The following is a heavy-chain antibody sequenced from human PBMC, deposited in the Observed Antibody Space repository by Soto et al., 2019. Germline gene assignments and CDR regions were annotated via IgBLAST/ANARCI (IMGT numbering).Heavy chain of an antibody. CDR3: AREGKDIVATIRPYYFDY. Sequence: QVQLVESGGGVVQPGRSLRLSCAASGFTFSSYGMHWVRQAPGKGLEGVAVIWYDGSNKYYADSVKGRFTISRDNSTNTLYLQMNSLRAEDTAVYYCAREGKDIVATIRPYYFDYWGQGTLVTVSS. D-gene: IGHD5-12*01. V-gene: IGHV3-33*01. CDR2: IWYDGSNK. CDR1: GFTFSSYG. J-gene: IGHJ4*02.